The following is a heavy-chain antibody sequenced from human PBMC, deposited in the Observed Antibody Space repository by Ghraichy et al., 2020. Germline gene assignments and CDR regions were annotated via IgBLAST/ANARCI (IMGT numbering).Heavy chain of an antibody. D-gene: IGHD6-19*01. Sequence: SVKVFCKASGGTFSSYTISWVRQAPGQGLEWMGRIIPILGIANYAQKFQGRVTITADKSTSTAYMELSSLRSEDTAVYYCARDKAVAYFDYWGQGTLVTVSS. J-gene: IGHJ4*02. V-gene: IGHV1-69*04. CDR1: GGTFSSYT. CDR3: ARDKAVAYFDY. CDR2: IIPILGIA.